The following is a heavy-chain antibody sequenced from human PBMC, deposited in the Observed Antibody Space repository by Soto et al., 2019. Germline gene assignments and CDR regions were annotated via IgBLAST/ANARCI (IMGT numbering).Heavy chain of an antibody. CDR1: GGSISSSAW. Sequence: SETLSLTCAVSGGSISSSAWWSWVRQPPGKGLEWIGEIHHSGSTNYDPSLKSRITISVDRSKNQFSLELTSVTAADTAVYYCAGRSRTIEWGQGTQVTVSP. J-gene: IGHJ4*02. CDR3: AGRSRTIE. D-gene: IGHD1-7*01. V-gene: IGHV4-4*02. CDR2: IHHSGST.